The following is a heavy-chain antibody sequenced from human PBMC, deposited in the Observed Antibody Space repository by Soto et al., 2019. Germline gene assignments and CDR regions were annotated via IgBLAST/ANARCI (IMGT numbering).Heavy chain of an antibody. D-gene: IGHD6-19*01. Sequence: QVQLVESGGGVVQPGRSLRLSCAASGFTFSSYGMHWVRQAPGKGLEWVAVIWYDASNKYYADSVKGRFTISRDNSKNMLYLQMNSLRAEDTAVYYCARDCAGYSSGWYQRGGFDYWGQGTLVTVSS. V-gene: IGHV3-33*01. J-gene: IGHJ4*02. CDR3: ARDCAGYSSGWYQRGGFDY. CDR2: IWYDASNK. CDR1: GFTFSSYG.